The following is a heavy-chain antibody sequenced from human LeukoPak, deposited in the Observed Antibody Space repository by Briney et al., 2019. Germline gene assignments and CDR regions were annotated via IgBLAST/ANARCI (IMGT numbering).Heavy chain of an antibody. Sequence: SETLSLTCSVDGGSFSGFHWSWIRQPPGKGLEWIGEISHSGSTNYNMSLASRLTISIDTSKKQFSLNLISVTVADTAMYYCARVVALPAKFDFWGQGSLVTVSS. J-gene: IGHJ4*02. V-gene: IGHV4-34*01. CDR3: ARVVALPAKFDF. CDR2: ISHSGST. D-gene: IGHD4/OR15-4a*01. CDR1: GGSFSGFH.